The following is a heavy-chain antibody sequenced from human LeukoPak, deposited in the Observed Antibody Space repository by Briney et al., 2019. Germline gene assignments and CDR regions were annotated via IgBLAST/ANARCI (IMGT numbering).Heavy chain of an antibody. CDR1: GFTFSGYA. V-gene: IGHV3-23*01. Sequence: PGGSLRLSCAVSGFTFSGYAMSWVRQAPGLGLEWVSAFSGSGGSTYYADSVKGRFTISRDNSKNTLYLQMNSLRAEDTAVYYCAKHIRYCNGGSCFTYYYYEMDVWGQGTTVTVSS. D-gene: IGHD2-15*01. J-gene: IGHJ6*02. CDR2: FSGSGGST. CDR3: AKHIRYCNGGSCFTYYYYEMDV.